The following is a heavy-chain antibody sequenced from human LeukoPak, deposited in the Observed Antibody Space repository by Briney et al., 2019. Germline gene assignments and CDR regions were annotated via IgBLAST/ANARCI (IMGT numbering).Heavy chain of an antibody. CDR2: ISSSSSTI. CDR3: ARDTGRCQAY. V-gene: IGHV3-48*01. D-gene: IGHD1-14*01. J-gene: IGHJ4*02. CDR1: GFTFSSYS. Sequence: GGPLRLSCAASGFTFSSYSMNWVRQPPGNGLEWVSYISSSSSTIYYADSVKGRFTISRDNAKNSLYLQMNSLRAEDTAVYYCARDTGRCQAYWGQGTPVTVSS.